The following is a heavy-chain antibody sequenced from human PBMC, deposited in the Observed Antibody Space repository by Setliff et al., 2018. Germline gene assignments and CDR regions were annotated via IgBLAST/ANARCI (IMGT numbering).Heavy chain of an antibody. Sequence: ASVKVSCKTSGDSFRRHAISWVRQAPGQGLEWMGGIIPIFPSPKYAQKFQGRVTITADESTSTAYMELSSLRFEDTAVYYCARSRGTWGTSFGYWGLGTRGTVS. CDR3: ARSRGTWGTSFGY. CDR2: IIPIFPSP. CDR1: GDSFRRHA. D-gene: IGHD3-16*01. J-gene: IGHJ4*02. V-gene: IGHV1-69*13.